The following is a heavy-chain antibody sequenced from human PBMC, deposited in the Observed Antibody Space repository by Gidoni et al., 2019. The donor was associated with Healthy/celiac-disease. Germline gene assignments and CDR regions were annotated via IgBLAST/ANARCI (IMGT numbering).Heavy chain of an antibody. J-gene: IGHJ4*02. Sequence: QVQLQQWGAGLLKPSETLSLTCAVYGGSFSGYYWSWIRQPPGKGLEWIGEINHSGSTNYNPSLKSRVTISVDTSKNQFSLKLSSVTAADTAVYYCASPGIAVAGPFYWGQGTLVTVSS. V-gene: IGHV4-34*01. CDR3: ASPGIAVAGPFY. D-gene: IGHD6-19*01. CDR1: GGSFSGYY. CDR2: INHSGST.